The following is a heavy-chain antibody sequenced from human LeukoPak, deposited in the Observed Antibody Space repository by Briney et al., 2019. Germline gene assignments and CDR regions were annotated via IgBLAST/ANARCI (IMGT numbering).Heavy chain of an antibody. J-gene: IGHJ6*03. D-gene: IGHD3-22*01. V-gene: IGHV1-2*02. CDR3: ARRIPSYYYDSSGYYGYYYYYMDV. Sequence: GASVKVSCKASGYTFTGYYMHWVRQAPGQGLEWMGWINPNSGGTNYAQKFQGRVTMTRDTSISTAYMELSRLRSDDTAVYYCARRIPSYYYDSSGYYGYYYYYMDVWGKGTTVTISS. CDR1: GYTFTGYY. CDR2: INPNSGGT.